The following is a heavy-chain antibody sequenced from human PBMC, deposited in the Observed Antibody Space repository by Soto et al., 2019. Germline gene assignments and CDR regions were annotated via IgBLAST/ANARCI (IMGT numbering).Heavy chain of an antibody. CDR1: GFTFSSYG. J-gene: IGHJ4*02. CDR2: ISGSGGST. V-gene: IGHV3-23*01. CDR3: ARGGGGLGGSPYYFDY. D-gene: IGHD3-16*01. Sequence: EVQVLESGGGLVQPGGSLRLSCAASGFTFSSYGMSWVRQAPGKGLQWVSGISGSGGSTYYADSVKGQFTISRDNSKNTLFLQMNSLRAEATALYYWARGGGGLGGSPYYFDYWGQGTLVTVSS.